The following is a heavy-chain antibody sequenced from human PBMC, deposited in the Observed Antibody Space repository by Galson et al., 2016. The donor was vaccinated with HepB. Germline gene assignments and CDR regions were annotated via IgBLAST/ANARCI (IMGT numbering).Heavy chain of an antibody. Sequence: SVKVSCKASGYTFTSYYMHWVRQAPGQGLEWMGIINPSGGITSYAQKFQGRVTMTGDTSTSTVYMELSSLRSEDTAVYYCAKESLAVGAALAATGVYFDSWGQGTLVTVSS. D-gene: IGHD5-18*01. CDR2: INPSGGIT. CDR1: GYTFTSYY. V-gene: IGHV1-46*01. J-gene: IGHJ4*02. CDR3: AKESLAVGAALAATGVYFDS.